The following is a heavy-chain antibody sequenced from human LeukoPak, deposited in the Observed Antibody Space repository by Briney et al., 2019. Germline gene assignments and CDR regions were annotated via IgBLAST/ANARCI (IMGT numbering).Heavy chain of an antibody. D-gene: IGHD5-12*01. J-gene: IGHJ4*02. V-gene: IGHV3-NL1*01. Sequence: SGGSLRLSCAASGFTFSSYGMHWVRQAPGKGLEWVSVIYSDGSTYYADSVKGRFTISRDNAKDSLYLQMNSLRAEDTAVYYCARDPGSGYEEHFDYWGQGTLVTVSS. CDR2: IYSDGST. CDR1: GFTFSSYG. CDR3: ARDPGSGYEEHFDY.